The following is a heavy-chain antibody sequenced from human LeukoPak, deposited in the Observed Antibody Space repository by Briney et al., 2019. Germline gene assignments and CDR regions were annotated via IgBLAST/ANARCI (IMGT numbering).Heavy chain of an antibody. D-gene: IGHD2-2*01. CDR3: ANLGYCSSTSCPPD. J-gene: IGHJ4*02. Sequence: GASVKVSCKASGGTFSSYAISWVRQAPGQGLEWMGGIIPIFGTANYAQKFQGRVTITADESTSTAYMELSSLRSEDTAVYYCANLGYCSSTSCPPDWGQGTLVTVSS. CDR2: IIPIFGTA. CDR1: GGTFSSYA. V-gene: IGHV1-69*13.